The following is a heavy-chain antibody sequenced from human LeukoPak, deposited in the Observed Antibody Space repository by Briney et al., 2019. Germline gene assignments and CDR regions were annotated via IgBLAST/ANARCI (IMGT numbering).Heavy chain of an antibody. Sequence: PSETLSLTCAVYGGSFSGYYWSWIRQPPGKGLEWSGEINHSGSTNYNPSLKSRVTISVDTSKNQFSLKLTSVTAADTAVYYCVYGDYGVWFDPWGQGTLVTVSS. CDR2: INHSGST. CDR3: VYGDYGVWFDP. D-gene: IGHD4-17*01. V-gene: IGHV4-34*01. J-gene: IGHJ5*02. CDR1: GGSFSGYY.